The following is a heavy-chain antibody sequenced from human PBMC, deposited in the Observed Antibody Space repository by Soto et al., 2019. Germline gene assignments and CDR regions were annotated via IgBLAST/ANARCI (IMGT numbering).Heavy chain of an antibody. J-gene: IGHJ4*02. CDR1: GYSFTSYW. D-gene: IGHD3-16*01. Sequence: GESLKISCNGSGYSFTSYWIGWVRQMPGKGLEWMGIIYPGDSDTRYSPSFQGQVTISADKSINTVYLQWSSLKAPDTGISYCASALGGEYYHRRSWYSADWGKGTQVSVS. V-gene: IGHV5-51*01. CDR3: ASALGGEYYHRRSWYSAD. CDR2: IYPGDSDT.